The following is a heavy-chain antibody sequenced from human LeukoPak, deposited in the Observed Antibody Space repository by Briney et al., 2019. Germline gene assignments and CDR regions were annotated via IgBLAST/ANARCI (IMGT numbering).Heavy chain of an antibody. CDR2: ISYDGSNK. CDR1: GFTFSSYG. Sequence: AGGSLRLSCAASGFTFSSYGMHWVRQAPGKGLEWVAVISYDGSNKYYADSVKGRFTISRDNSKNTLYLQMNSLRAEDTAVYYCAKSPFELMWEIDYWGQGTLVTVSS. J-gene: IGHJ4*02. D-gene: IGHD1-26*01. CDR3: AKSPFELMWEIDY. V-gene: IGHV3-30*18.